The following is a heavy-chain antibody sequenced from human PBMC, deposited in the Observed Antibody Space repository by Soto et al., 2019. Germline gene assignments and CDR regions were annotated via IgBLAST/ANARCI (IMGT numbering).Heavy chain of an antibody. Sequence: QVHLVQSGAEVKKPGASVKVSCKASGYTFTSYGITWVRQAPGQGLEWMGWISAHNGNTDYAQKLQGSVIVTRDPSPSPASTELRSLISVYTAVYYCARGRYGDYWGQGALVTVSS. CDR1: GYTFTSYG. V-gene: IGHV1-18*01. CDR3: ARGRYGDY. CDR2: ISAHNGNT. J-gene: IGHJ4*02. D-gene: IGHD1-1*01.